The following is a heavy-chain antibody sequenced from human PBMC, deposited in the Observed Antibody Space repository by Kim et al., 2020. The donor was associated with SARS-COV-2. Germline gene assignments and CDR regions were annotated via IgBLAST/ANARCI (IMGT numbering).Heavy chain of an antibody. V-gene: IGHV3-9*01. Sequence: VKGRFTISRANAKTSLYLQMNSLRAEDTALYYCAKDRDYYGSGRHPNFDYWGQGTLVTVSS. D-gene: IGHD3-10*01. J-gene: IGHJ4*02. CDR3: AKDRDYYGSGRHPNFDY.